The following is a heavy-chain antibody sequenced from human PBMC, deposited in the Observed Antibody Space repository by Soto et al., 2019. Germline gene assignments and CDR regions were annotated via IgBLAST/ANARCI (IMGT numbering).Heavy chain of an antibody. Sequence: QVQLVQSGAEVKKPGASVKVSCKASGYTFTSYGISWVRQAPGQGLEWIGWISAYNGNTNYAQKLQGRGTMTTDTSTNAAYMELRSLRSDDTAVYYCARALGPYAIAVAGTDRIGWFDPWGPGTLVTVSS. V-gene: IGHV1-18*01. CDR1: GYTFTSYG. J-gene: IGHJ5*02. CDR2: ISAYNGNT. D-gene: IGHD6-19*01. CDR3: ARALGPYAIAVAGTDRIGWFDP.